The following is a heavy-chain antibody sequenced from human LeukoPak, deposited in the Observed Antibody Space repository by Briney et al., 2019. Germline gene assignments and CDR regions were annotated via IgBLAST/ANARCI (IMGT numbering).Heavy chain of an antibody. V-gene: IGHV1-69*04. CDR2: IIPILGIA. CDR3: ATVDTAMEPFDP. D-gene: IGHD5-18*01. J-gene: IGHJ5*02. CDR1: GGTFSSYA. Sequence: SVKVSCKASGGTFSSYAISWVRQAPGQGLEWMGRIIPILGIANYAQKFQGRVTITADKSTSTAYMELSSLRSEDTAVYYCATVDTAMEPFDPWGQGTLVTVSS.